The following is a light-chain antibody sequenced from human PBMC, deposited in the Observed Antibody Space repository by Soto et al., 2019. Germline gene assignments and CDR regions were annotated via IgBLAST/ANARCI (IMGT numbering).Light chain of an antibody. CDR3: SSSGGSPTYV. J-gene: IGLJ1*01. Sequence: QSALTQPPSASGSPGQSVTFSCTGTSSDVGRYNYVSWYQQHPGKAPKLLIYGVTQRPSGVPDRFSGSKSGNTASLTVSGLQDEDEGYYYCSSSGGSPTYVFGTGTKLTVL. CDR2: GVT. V-gene: IGLV2-8*01. CDR1: SSDVGRYNY.